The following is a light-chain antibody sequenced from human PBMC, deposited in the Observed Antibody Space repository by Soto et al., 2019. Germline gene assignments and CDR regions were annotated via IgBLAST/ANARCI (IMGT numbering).Light chain of an antibody. V-gene: IGLV1-51*01. Sequence: QSVLTQPPSVSAAPGQKVTISCSGSSSNIGNNYVSWYQQLPGTAPKLLIYDNANRPSGIPARFSGSKSGTSATLGITGLQTGDEADYYCGTWDSTLSAVVFGGGTQLTVL. CDR1: SSNIGNNY. J-gene: IGLJ2*01. CDR2: DNA. CDR3: GTWDSTLSAVV.